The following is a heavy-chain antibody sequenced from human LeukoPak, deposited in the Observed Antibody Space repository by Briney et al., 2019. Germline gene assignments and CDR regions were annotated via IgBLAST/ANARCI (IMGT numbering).Heavy chain of an antibody. Sequence: GASVKVSCKASGYTFTSYYMHWVRQAPGQGLEWMGIINPSGGSTSYAQKFQGRVTMTRDTSTSTVYMELSSLRSEDTAVYYCARGSPHSGWYNRWFDPWGQGTLVTVSS. CDR3: ARGSPHSGWYNRWFDP. CDR2: INPSGGST. V-gene: IGHV1-46*01. CDR1: GYTFTSYY. J-gene: IGHJ5*02. D-gene: IGHD6-19*01.